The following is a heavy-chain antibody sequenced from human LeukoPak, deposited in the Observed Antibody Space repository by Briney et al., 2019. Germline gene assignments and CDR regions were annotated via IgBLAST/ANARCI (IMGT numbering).Heavy chain of an antibody. CDR1: GGTFSSYA. V-gene: IGHV1-69*05. Sequence: SVKVSCKASGGTFSSYAISWVRQAPGQGLEWMGRIIPIFGTANYAQKFQGRVTITTDESTSTAYMELSSLRSEDTAVYYCATVLAVAGAGYFHHWGQGTLVTVSS. J-gene: IGHJ1*01. CDR3: ATVLAVAGAGYFHH. D-gene: IGHD6-19*01. CDR2: IIPIFGTA.